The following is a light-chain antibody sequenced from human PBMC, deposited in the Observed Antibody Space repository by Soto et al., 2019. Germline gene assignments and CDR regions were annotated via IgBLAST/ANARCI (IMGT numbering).Light chain of an antibody. CDR1: SSDVGGYKY. Sequence: VLTQPPSASGSPGQSVTISCTGTSSDVGGYKYVSWYQQHPGKAPKLMIYEVSKRPSGVPDRFSGSKSGNTASLTVSGLQAEDEADYYCNSFAGSNNLSVFGTGTKVTVL. CDR3: NSFAGSNNLSV. V-gene: IGLV2-8*01. CDR2: EVS. J-gene: IGLJ1*01.